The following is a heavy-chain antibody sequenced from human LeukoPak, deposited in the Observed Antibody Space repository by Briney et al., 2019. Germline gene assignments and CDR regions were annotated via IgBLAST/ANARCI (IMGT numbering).Heavy chain of an antibody. CDR3: ATRALTAARSVFDY. D-gene: IGHD6-6*01. CDR1: GFTFSSYW. Sequence: GGSLRLSCAASGFTFSSYWMHWVRQAPGKGLVWVSRINSDGSSTSYADSVKGRFTISRDNAKNSLYLQMNSLKVEDTAVYHCATRALTAARSVFDYWGQGTLVTVSS. J-gene: IGHJ4*02. V-gene: IGHV3-74*01. CDR2: INSDGSST.